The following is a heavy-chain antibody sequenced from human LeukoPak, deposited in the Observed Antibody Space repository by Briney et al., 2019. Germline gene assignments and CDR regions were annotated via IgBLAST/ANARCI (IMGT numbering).Heavy chain of an antibody. V-gene: IGHV1-24*01. CDR2: FDLEDGET. J-gene: IGHJ6*02. D-gene: IGHD6-6*01. CDR3: ATRMGQLVQYNYYGMDV. Sequence: ASVKVSCKVSGYTLTELSMHWVRQAPGKGLEWMGGFDLEDGETIYAQKFQGRVTMTEDTSTGTAYMELSSLRSEDTAVYYCATRMGQLVQYNYYGMDVWGQGTTVTVSS. CDR1: GYTLTELS.